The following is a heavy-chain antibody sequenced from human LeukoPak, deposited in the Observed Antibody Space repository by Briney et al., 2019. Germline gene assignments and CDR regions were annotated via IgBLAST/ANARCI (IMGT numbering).Heavy chain of an antibody. CDR2: INIDGSTT. CDR3: ARDSFPNLEYLSYQFGELDY. D-gene: IGHD3-10*01. J-gene: IGHJ4*02. Sequence: QPGRSLRLSCATSGFTFTTYWMHWVRQAPGKGLVWVSRINIDGSTTNYADSVKGRFTISRDNAKNTLHLQMNSLRAEDTAVYYCARDSFPNLEYLSYQFGELDYWGRGTLVTVSS. CDR1: GFTFTTYW. V-gene: IGHV3-74*01.